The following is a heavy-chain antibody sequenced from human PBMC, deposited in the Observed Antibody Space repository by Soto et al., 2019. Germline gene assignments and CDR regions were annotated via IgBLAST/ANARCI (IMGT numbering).Heavy chain of an antibody. CDR2: ISNTGDST. CDR3: AKSGSHSYLDS. D-gene: IGHD1-26*01. J-gene: IGHJ4*02. CDR1: GFTFSSYA. V-gene: IGHV3-23*01. Sequence: GGSLRVSWAASGFTFSSYAMCWVRQAPGKGLEWVSSISNTGDSTYYANSVKGRFIISRDNSMNTLSLQMSSLRAEDTAVYYCAKSGSHSYLDSWFPGTFVSVSS.